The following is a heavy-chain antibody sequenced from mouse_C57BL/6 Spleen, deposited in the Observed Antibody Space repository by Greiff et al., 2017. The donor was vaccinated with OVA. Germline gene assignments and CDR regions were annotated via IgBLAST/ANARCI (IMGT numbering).Heavy chain of an antibody. J-gene: IGHJ2*01. CDR2: IYPSDSET. D-gene: IGHD3-2*02. CDR1: GYTFTSYW. V-gene: IGHV1-61*01. Sequence: QVQLQQPGAELVRPGSSVKLSCKASGYTFTSYWMDWVKQRPGQGLEWIGNIYPSDSETHYNQKFKDKATLTVDKSSSTAYMQLSSLTSEDSAVYYCARLGSSGPFDYWGQGTTLTVSS. CDR3: ARLGSSGPFDY.